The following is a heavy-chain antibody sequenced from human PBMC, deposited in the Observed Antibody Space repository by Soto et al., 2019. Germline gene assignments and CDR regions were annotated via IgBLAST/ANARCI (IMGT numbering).Heavy chain of an antibody. D-gene: IGHD1-26*01. V-gene: IGHV1-3*01. CDR2: INAANGNT. CDR3: VSSEVGDTGEMLYEPMYL. J-gene: IGHJ6*02. CDR1: GHTFTSYD. Sequence: VELVQSGAEVKKPRASVKVSCKASGHTFTSYDLHSVRQASGQRLEWMGWINAANGNTKFSQKFHGRVTIHRDTYASRGSNDLSSLRSEDTAVYYCVSSEVGDTGEMLYEPMYLWGQGTPVT.